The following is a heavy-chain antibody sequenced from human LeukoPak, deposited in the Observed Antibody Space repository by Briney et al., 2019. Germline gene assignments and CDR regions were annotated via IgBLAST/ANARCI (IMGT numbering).Heavy chain of an antibody. D-gene: IGHD1-7*01. CDR3: AKPTGTTVNAFDY. CDR1: GGSISSDGYY. CDR2: IRGSGSNT. Sequence: ETLSLTCSVSGGSISSDGYYWSWIRQHPGKGLEWVSSIRGSGSNTYYGDSVKGRFTISRDNSKNTLYLQMNSLRAEDTAVYYCAKPTGTTVNAFDYWGQGTLVTVSS. J-gene: IGHJ4*02. V-gene: IGHV3-23*01.